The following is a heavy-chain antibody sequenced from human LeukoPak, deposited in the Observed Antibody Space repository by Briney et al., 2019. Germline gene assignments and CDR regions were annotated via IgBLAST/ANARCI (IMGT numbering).Heavy chain of an antibody. D-gene: IGHD3-22*01. CDR3: ARSPYYYDSSGYYYGGSFDY. CDR2: IYYSGST. V-gene: IGHV4-31*03. CDR1: GGSISSGGYY. Sequence: KPSQTLSLTCTVSGGSISSGGYYWSWIRQHPGKGLEWIGYIYYSGSTYYNPSLKSRVTISVDTSKNQFSLKLSSVTAADTAVYYCARSPYYYDSSGYYYGGSFDYWGQGTLVTVSS. J-gene: IGHJ4*02.